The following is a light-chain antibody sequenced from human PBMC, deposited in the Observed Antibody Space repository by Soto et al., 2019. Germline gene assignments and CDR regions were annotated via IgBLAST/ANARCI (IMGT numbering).Light chain of an antibody. V-gene: IGLV3-21*04. J-gene: IGLJ1*01. CDR2: YDS. CDR1: NIGSKS. CDR3: KVWDSSSDHPYV. Sequence: SYELTQPPSVSVAPGKTARITCGGNNIGSKSVHWYQQKPGQAPVLVTYYDSDRPSGIPERFSGFNSGNTATMTISRVEAGDEADYYCKVWDSSSDHPYVFGTGTKLTVL.